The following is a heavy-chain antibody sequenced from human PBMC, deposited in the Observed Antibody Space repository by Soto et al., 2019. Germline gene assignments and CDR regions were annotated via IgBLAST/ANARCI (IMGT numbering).Heavy chain of an antibody. CDR1: GYTFTGIA. CDR3: TRSAISPYGGLIGPFDY. Sequence: ASVKVSCKATGYTFTGIAMHWVRQAPGQRLEWMGRINPANGNTKYSQKFQGRPTITSDTSANTVYMELNSLTSEDTAMYYCTRSAISPYGGLIGPFDYWGQGNLVTVSS. CDR2: INPANGNT. J-gene: IGHJ4*02. V-gene: IGHV1-3*01. D-gene: IGHD3-16*02.